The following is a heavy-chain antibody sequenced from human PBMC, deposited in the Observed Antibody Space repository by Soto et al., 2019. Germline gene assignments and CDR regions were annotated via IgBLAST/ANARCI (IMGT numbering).Heavy chain of an antibody. J-gene: IGHJ6*03. Sequence: SETLSLTCAVYGGSFSGYYWSWIRQPPGMGLEWIGEINHSGSTNYNPSLKSRVTISVDTSKNQFSLKLGSVTAADTAVYSCARGYSSSSTFKYYYYYMDVWGKGTTVTVSS. CDR3: ARGYSSSSTFKYYYYYMDV. V-gene: IGHV4-34*01. CDR1: GGSFSGYY. CDR2: INHSGST. D-gene: IGHD6-6*01.